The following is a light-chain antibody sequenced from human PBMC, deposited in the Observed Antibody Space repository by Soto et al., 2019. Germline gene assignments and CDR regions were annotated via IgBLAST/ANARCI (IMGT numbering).Light chain of an antibody. CDR2: RDN. J-gene: IGLJ3*02. CDR3: AAWDDSLSGRV. V-gene: IGLV1-47*01. CDR1: TSNIGNNY. Sequence: QSVLTQPPSASGTPGQRVTISCSGSTSNIGNNYVSWYQQLPGTAPKLLIYRDNQRPSGVPDRFSGSKSGTSASLSISGLRSEDEADYYCAAWDDSLSGRVFGAGTKLTVL.